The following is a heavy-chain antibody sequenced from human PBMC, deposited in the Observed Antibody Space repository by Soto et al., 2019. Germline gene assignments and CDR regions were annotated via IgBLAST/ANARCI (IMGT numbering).Heavy chain of an antibody. J-gene: IGHJ6*02. CDR2: IYYSGST. D-gene: IGHD6-13*01. CDR3: ARESSSWARYGMDV. Sequence: SETLSLTCTVSGGSLSSYYWSWIRQPPGKGLEWIGYIYYSGSTNYNPSLKSRVTISVDTSKNQFSLKLSSVTAADTAVYYCARESSSWARYGMDVWGQGTTVTVSS. CDR1: GGSLSSYY. V-gene: IGHV4-59*01.